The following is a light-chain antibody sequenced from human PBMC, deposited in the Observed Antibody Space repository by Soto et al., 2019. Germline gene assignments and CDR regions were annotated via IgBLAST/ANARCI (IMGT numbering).Light chain of an antibody. CDR2: DVS. Sequence: QSVLTQPASVSGSPGQSITISCTGTSADVGGYNFVSWYQHHPGKAPKLMIYDVSNRPSGVSNRFSGSKSANTASLTISGLQAEDEADYYCSSYTRSRTHVVFGGGNQLTVL. J-gene: IGLJ2*01. CDR3: SSYTRSRTHVV. CDR1: SADVGGYNF. V-gene: IGLV2-14*03.